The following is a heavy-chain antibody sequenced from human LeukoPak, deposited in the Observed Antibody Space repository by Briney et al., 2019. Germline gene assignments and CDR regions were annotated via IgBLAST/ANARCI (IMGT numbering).Heavy chain of an antibody. V-gene: IGHV4-59*01. Sequence: SETLSLTCTVSGGSISSYYWSWIRQPPGKGLEWIGYIYYSGSTNYNPSLKSRVTISVDTSKNQFSLRLRSVTAADTAVYYCARTPPLRANAFDIWGQGTMVTVSS. CDR1: GGSISSYY. J-gene: IGHJ3*02. D-gene: IGHD5-12*01. CDR2: IYYSGST. CDR3: ARTPPLRANAFDI.